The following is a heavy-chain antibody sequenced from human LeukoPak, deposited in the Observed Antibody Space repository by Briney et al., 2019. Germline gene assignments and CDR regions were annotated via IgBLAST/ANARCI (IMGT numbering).Heavy chain of an antibody. J-gene: IGHJ4*02. Sequence: SETLSLTCTVSGGSISSSGYYWDWSRQPPGKGLEWIGSISYSGSPHYNPSLKSRVTISVDMSKNQFSMKLTSVTAADTAVYYCATGGGIAVADSWGQGTLVTVSS. V-gene: IGHV4-39*01. D-gene: IGHD6-19*01. CDR1: GGSISSSGYY. CDR3: ATGGGIAVADS. CDR2: ISYSGSP.